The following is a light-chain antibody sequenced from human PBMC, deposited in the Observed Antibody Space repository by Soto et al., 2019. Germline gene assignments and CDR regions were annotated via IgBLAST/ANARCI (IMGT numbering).Light chain of an antibody. J-gene: IGLJ2*01. CDR2: SNN. V-gene: IGLV1-44*01. CDR3: AAWDDSLNGVV. CDR1: SSNIGSNT. Sequence: QSVLTQPPSASGTPGQRVTISCSGSSSNIGSNTVNWYQQLPGTAPKLLIYSNNQRPSGVPDRFSGSKSRTSASLAISGLHSEDEADYYCAAWDDSLNGVVFGGGTKLTVL.